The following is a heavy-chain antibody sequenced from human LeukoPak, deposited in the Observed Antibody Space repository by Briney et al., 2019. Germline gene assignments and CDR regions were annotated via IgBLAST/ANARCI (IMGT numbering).Heavy chain of an antibody. D-gene: IGHD6-19*01. CDR1: GFSFSNYG. CDR2: ISSGGGFT. Sequence: GGSLKLSCAASGFSFSNYGMFRVRQAPGKGLEWVPTISSGGGFTYYADSVKGRFTISRDSSKNTLCLQMNSLRAEDTAVYYCAGSSGPNWFDPWGQGTLVTVSS. J-gene: IGHJ5*02. V-gene: IGHV3-23*01. CDR3: AGSSGPNWFDP.